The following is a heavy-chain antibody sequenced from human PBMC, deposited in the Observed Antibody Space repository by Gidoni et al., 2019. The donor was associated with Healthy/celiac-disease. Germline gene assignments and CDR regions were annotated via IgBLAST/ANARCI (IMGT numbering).Heavy chain of an antibody. CDR2: IYRSGST. Sequence: QVQLQESGPGLVRPSGTLSSTCAVSGGSISSSNWWSWVRKPPGKGLDWIAEIYRSGSTNYNPSLKSRVTISVDKSKNPFSLTLSSVTAADTAVYYCARGIGWYGTLDYWGQGTLVTVSS. V-gene: IGHV4-4*02. D-gene: IGHD6-19*01. J-gene: IGHJ4*02. CDR1: GGSISSSNW. CDR3: ARGIGWYGTLDY.